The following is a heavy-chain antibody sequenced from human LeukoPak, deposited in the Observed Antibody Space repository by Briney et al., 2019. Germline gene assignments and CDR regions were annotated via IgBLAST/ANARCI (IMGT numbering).Heavy chain of an antibody. J-gene: IGHJ4*02. CDR3: ARDRSPIAVAGTFDY. Sequence: PGGSLRLSCAASGFTFSSYAMHWVRQAPGKGLEYVPAISSNGGSTYYANSVKGRFTISRDNSKNTLYLQMGSLRAEDMAVYYCARDRSPIAVAGTFDYWGQGTLVTVSS. V-gene: IGHV3-64*01. D-gene: IGHD6-19*01. CDR2: ISSNGGST. CDR1: GFTFSSYA.